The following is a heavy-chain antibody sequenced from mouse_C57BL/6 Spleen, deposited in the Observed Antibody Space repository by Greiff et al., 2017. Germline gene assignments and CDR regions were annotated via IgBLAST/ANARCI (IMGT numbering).Heavy chain of an antibody. V-gene: IGHV5-17*01. CDR1: GFTFSDYG. CDR3: ARRTVVATDWYFDV. J-gene: IGHJ1*03. Sequence: EVQRVEPGGGLVKPGGSLKLSCAASGFTFSDYGMHWVRQAPEKGLEWVAYISSGSSTIYYADTVKGRFTISRDNAKNTLFLQMTSLRSEDTAMYYCARRTVVATDWYFDVWGTGTSVTVSS. D-gene: IGHD1-1*01. CDR2: ISSGSSTI.